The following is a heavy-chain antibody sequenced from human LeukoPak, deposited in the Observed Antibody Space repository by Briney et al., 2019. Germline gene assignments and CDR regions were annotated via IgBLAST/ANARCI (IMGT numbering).Heavy chain of an antibody. CDR2: IRYDGSNK. J-gene: IGHJ4*02. CDR1: GFTFSSYG. D-gene: IGHD2-15*01. V-gene: IGHV3-30*02. CDR3: AKDLLGYCSGGSCYSLGY. Sequence: GSLRLSCAASGFTFSSYGMHWVRQAPGKGLEWVAFIRYDGSNKYYADSVKGRFTISRDNSKNTLYLQMNSLRAEDTAVYYCAKDLLGYCSGGSCYSLGYWGQGTLVTVSS.